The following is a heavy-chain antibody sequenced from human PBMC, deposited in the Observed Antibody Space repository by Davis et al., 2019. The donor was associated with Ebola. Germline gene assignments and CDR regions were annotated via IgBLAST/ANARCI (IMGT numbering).Heavy chain of an antibody. CDR3: AKGLVVVTAPDRTGVDY. CDR2: INPSRCST. V-gene: IGHV1-46*01. J-gene: IGHJ4*02. CDR1: RYTFTSYY. Sequence: ASVKVSCKASRYTFTSYYMHWVRQAPGQGLEWMGIINPSRCSTSYARKFQGRVTMTRDTSTSTVYMELSSLGSEDTAVFYCAKGLVVVTAPDRTGVDYWGQGTLVTVSS. D-gene: IGHD2-21*02.